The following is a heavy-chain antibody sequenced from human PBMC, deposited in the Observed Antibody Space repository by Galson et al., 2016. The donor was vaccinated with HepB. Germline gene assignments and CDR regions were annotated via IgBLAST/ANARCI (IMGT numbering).Heavy chain of an antibody. D-gene: IGHD1-26*01. CDR1: GFTFRNYV. CDR3: VKDSVSGSYSPYFFDY. Sequence: SLRLSCAASGFTFRNYVMSWVRQAPGKGLEWISAISGSGAITNYADSVKGRFTISRDNSKNTLYLQMNSLRVEDTAVYYCVKDSVSGSYSPYFFDYWGQGILVTVSS. J-gene: IGHJ4*02. V-gene: IGHV3-23*01. CDR2: ISGSGAIT.